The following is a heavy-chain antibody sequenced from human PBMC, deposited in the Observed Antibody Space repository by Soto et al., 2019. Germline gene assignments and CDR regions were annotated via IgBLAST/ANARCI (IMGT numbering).Heavy chain of an antibody. V-gene: IGHV3-74*01. CDR1: GFTFSSYW. Sequence: EVQLVESGGGLVQPGGSLRLSCAASGFTFSSYWMHWVRQAPGKGLVWVSRINSDGSSTSYADSVKGRFTISRDNAMNTLYVQMNSLRAEDTAVYYCARDRYYYDSSGYFTRAYWGQGTLVTVSS. CDR2: INSDGSST. D-gene: IGHD3-22*01. CDR3: ARDRYYYDSSGYFTRAY. J-gene: IGHJ4*02.